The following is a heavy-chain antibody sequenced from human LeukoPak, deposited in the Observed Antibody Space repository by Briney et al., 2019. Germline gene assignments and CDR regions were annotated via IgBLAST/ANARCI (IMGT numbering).Heavy chain of an antibody. CDR1: GYTFTAYY. D-gene: IGHD2-15*01. V-gene: IGHV1-2*02. CDR2: INPNSGGT. CDR3: ARDVGSPYYFDG. Sequence: ASLKVSCKASGYTFTAYYMHWVRQAPGQGLEYMGWINPNSGGTNYAQKFQGRVTMTRDTSTSTANMGLSRPRSDDTAVYYCARDVGSPYYFDGWGQGTLVTVSS. J-gene: IGHJ4*02.